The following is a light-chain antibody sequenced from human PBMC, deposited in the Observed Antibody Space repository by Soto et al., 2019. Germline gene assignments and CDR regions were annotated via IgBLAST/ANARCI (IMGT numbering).Light chain of an antibody. CDR1: QSVSSTY. CDR2: GAV. V-gene: IGKV3-20*01. J-gene: IGKJ4*01. Sequence: EIVLTQSPGTLSLSPGERATLSCRASQSVSSTYLAWYQQKPGQAPRLLMYGAVNRASGIPDRFSGSGSGTDFILTISRLEPEDFAVYYCQQYGSSPPHTFGGGTKVDIK. CDR3: QQYGSSPPHT.